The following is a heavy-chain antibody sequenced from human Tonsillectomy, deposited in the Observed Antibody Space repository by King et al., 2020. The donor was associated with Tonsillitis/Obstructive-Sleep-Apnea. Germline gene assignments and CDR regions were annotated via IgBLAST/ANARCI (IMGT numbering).Heavy chain of an antibody. CDR2: ITHSGST. CDR3: ARGTTVTTIRYFVY. Sequence: VQLQQWGAGLLKPSETLSLTCAVYGGSFSGYYWSWIRQPPGKGLEWIGEITHSGSTNYNPSLNSRVPISVDTSKNQFSLKLSSVTAADTAVYYCARGTTVTTIRYFVYWGQGTLVTVSS. CDR1: GGSFSGYY. J-gene: IGHJ4*02. D-gene: IGHD4-11*01. V-gene: IGHV4-34*01.